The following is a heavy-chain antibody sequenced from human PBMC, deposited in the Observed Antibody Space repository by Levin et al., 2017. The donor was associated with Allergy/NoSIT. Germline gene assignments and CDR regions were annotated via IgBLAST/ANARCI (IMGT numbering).Heavy chain of an antibody. Sequence: SETLSLICNVSGGSITSGGYYWTWIRHHPGKGLEWIGYIFYPGLTYYNPSLKSRVTISVDTSKNQFSLRLTSVTAADPAVYFCARDGGGSRAANYYYYMDVWGKGTTVTVSS. V-gene: IGHV4-31*02. CDR3: ARDGGGSRAANYYYYMDV. J-gene: IGHJ6*03. CDR2: IFYPGLT. D-gene: IGHD3-16*01. CDR1: GGSITSGGYY.